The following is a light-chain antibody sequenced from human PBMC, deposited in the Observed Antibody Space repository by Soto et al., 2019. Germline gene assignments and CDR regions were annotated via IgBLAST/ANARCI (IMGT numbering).Light chain of an antibody. CDR2: AAT. CDR3: SSHAVGSTVL. J-gene: IGLJ2*01. CDR1: SSDVGSYPF. Sequence: QSVLTQPASVSGSPGQSITISCTGTSSDVGSYPFVSSYQHHPSKAPTLIIYAATQRRSGVSHRFSGSKSGNTASLTIAGLPAEDAANYYGSSHAVGSTVLFGGGTKLTVL. V-gene: IGLV2-23*01.